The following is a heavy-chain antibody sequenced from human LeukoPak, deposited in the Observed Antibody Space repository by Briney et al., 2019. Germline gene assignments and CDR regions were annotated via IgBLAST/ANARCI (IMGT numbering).Heavy chain of an antibody. J-gene: IGHJ4*02. Sequence: SETLSLTCTVSGGSISSSSYYWGWIRQPPGKGLEWIGSIYYSGSTYYNPSLKSRVTISVDASKDQFSLKLSSVTAADTAVYYCARLGSHEVYYFDYWGQGTLVTVSS. CDR2: IYYSGST. CDR1: GGSISSSSYY. D-gene: IGHD3-16*01. V-gene: IGHV4-39*01. CDR3: ARLGSHEVYYFDY.